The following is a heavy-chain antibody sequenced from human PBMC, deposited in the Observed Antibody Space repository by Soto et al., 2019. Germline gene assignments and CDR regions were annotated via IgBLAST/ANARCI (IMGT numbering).Heavy chain of an antibody. CDR3: AHRPSIVGATRYWYFDL. CDR1: GFSLSTSGVG. CDR2: ISWDDDK. V-gene: IGHV2-5*02. Sequence: QITLKESGPTLVKPTQTLTLTCTFSGFSLSTSGVGVGWIRQPPGKALEWLALISWDDDKRYSPSLKSRLTITKXXSXNXXVLTMTNMDPVDTATYYCAHRPSIVGATRYWYFDLWGRGTLVTVSS. J-gene: IGHJ2*01. D-gene: IGHD1-26*01.